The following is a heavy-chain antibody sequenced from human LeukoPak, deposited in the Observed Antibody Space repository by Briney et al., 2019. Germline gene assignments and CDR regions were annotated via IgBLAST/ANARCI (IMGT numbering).Heavy chain of an antibody. CDR3: ARQLERRGHADY. D-gene: IGHD1-1*01. CDR2: IYHSGST. V-gene: IGHV4-38-2*01. Sequence: SETLSLTCAVSGYSISSGYYWGWIRQPPGKGLEWIGSIYHSGSTYYNPSLKSRVTISVDTSKNQFSLKLSSVTAADTAVYYCARQLERRGHADYRGQGTLVTVSS. J-gene: IGHJ4*02. CDR1: GYSISSGYY.